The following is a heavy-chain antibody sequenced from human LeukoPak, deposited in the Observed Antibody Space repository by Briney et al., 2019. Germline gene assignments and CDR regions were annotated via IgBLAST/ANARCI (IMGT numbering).Heavy chain of an antibody. V-gene: IGHV1-18*01. CDR3: AREGAKYSSSWYSWFDP. CDR2: ISAYNGNT. D-gene: IGHD6-13*01. J-gene: IGHJ5*02. Sequence: ASVKVSCKASGYTFTSYGISWVRQAPGQGLEWMGWISAYNGNTNYAQKLQGRVTMTTDTSTSTAYMELRSLRPDDTAVYYCAREGAKYSSSWYSWFDPWGQGTLVTVSS. CDR1: GYTFTSYG.